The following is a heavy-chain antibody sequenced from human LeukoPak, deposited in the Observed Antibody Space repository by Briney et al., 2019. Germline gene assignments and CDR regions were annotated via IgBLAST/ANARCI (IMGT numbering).Heavy chain of an antibody. V-gene: IGHV3-21*04. CDR1: GFTFSSYA. CDR3: ARNTVEGYFDY. J-gene: IGHJ4*02. Sequence: GALRLSCAASGFTFSSYAMSWVRRAPGKGLEWVSSISSSSSYIYYADSVMGRFTISRDNAKNSLYLQMNSLRAEDTAVYYCARNTVEGYFDYWGQGTLVTVSS. CDR2: ISSSSSYI.